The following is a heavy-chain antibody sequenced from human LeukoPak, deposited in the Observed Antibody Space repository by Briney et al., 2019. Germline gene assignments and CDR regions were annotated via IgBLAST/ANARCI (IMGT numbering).Heavy chain of an antibody. V-gene: IGHV4-61*05. CDR3: ARLNVGNYFPLGWFDP. J-gene: IGHJ5*02. CDR2: IYTSGST. Sequence: PSETLSLTCTVSGGSISSSSYYWSWIRQPPGKGVEWIGYIYTSGSTNYNPSLKSRVTISVDTSKNQFSLKLSSVTAADTAVYYCARLNVGNYFPLGWFDPWGQGTLVTVSS. CDR1: GGSISSSSYY. D-gene: IGHD4-11*01.